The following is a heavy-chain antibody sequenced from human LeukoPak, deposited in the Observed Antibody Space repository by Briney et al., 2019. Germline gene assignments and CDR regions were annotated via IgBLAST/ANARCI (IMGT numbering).Heavy chain of an antibody. V-gene: IGHV1-2*02. CDR3: ARSYSSGYDYYYYMDV. CDR1: GYTFTGYY. Sequence: ASVKVSCKASGYTFTGYYMHWVRQAPGQGLEWMGWINPNSGGTNYAQKFQGRVTMTRDTSISTAYMELSRLRSDDTAVYYCARSYSSGYDYYYYMDVWGKGTTVTVSS. D-gene: IGHD3-22*01. J-gene: IGHJ6*03. CDR2: INPNSGGT.